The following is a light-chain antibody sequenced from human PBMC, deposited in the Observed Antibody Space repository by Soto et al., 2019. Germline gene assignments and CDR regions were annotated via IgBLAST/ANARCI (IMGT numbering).Light chain of an antibody. J-gene: IGKJ1*01. V-gene: IGKV4-1*01. Sequence: DIVMTQSPDSLAVSLGERATINCKSRQSVLYSSNNKNYLAWYQQKPGQAPKLLIYWASTRESGVPDRFSGSGSGTDFPLTISSVQAEDVAVYYCQQYYSPWTFGQGTKVEIK. CDR1: QSVLYSSNNKNY. CDR2: WAS. CDR3: QQYYSPWT.